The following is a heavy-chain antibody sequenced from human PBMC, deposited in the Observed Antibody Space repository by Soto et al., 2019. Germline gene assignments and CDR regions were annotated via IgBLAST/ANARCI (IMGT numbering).Heavy chain of an antibody. CDR1: GFTLSDYG. V-gene: IGHV3-33*01. CDR2: IWHDGGAK. CDR3: ARDPGRDSPIDY. Sequence: QVQLVESGGGVVQPGRSLRLSCTASGFTLSDYGMHWVRQAPGKGLEWVAVIWHDGGAKYYAESVTGRITISRDNSKNTVHLQIGSLGAEDTGLYYCARDPGRDSPIDYWGQGTLVTVSS. D-gene: IGHD3-22*01. J-gene: IGHJ4*02.